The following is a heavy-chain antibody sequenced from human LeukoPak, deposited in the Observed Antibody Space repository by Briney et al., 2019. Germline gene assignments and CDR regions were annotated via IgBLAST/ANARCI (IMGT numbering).Heavy chain of an antibody. CDR1: GGSISSYY. CDR2: ISYSGST. J-gene: IGHJ4*02. CDR3: ARHPELYFFDY. Sequence: PSETLSLTCTVSGGSISSYYWSWIRQPPAKGLEWIGYISYSGSTNYNPSLKSRVTISADTSKNQVSLTLSSVTAADTAVYYCARHPELYFFDYWGQGTLVTVSS. D-gene: IGHD3-10*01. V-gene: IGHV4-59*08.